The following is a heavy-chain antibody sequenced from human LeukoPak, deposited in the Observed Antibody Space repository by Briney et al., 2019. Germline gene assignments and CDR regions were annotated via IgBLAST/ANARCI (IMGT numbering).Heavy chain of an antibody. V-gene: IGHV3-15*01. CDR3: TTEEGIPAAAMMVY. CDR1: GMNFINAW. J-gene: IGHJ4*02. Sequence: SGGSLRLSCATSGMNFINAWMSWVRQAPGKGLEWVGRIKSKTDGGTTDYAAPVKGRFTISRDDSKNTLYLQMNSLKTEDTAVYYCTTEEGIPAAAMMVYWGQGTLVTVSS. D-gene: IGHD2-2*01. CDR2: IKSKTDGGTT.